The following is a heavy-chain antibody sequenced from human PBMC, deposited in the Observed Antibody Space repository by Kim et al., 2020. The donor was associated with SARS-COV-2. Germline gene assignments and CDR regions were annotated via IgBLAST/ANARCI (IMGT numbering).Heavy chain of an antibody. Sequence: ASVKVSCKASGYTFTSYAMHWVRQAPGQRLEWMGWINAGNGNTKYSQKFQGRVTITRDTSASTAYMELSSLRSEDTAVYYCARDSYGDYPTGWRWFDPWGQGTLVTVSS. J-gene: IGHJ5*02. D-gene: IGHD4-17*01. V-gene: IGHV1-3*01. CDR3: ARDSYGDYPTGWRWFDP. CDR2: INAGNGNT. CDR1: GYTFTSYA.